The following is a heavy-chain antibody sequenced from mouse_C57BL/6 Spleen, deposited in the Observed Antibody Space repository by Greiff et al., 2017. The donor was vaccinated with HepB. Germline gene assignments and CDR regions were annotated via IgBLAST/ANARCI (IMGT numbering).Heavy chain of an antibody. CDR3: ASPLYYDYNDYAMAY. V-gene: IGHV1-81*01. J-gene: IGHJ4*01. CDR2: IYPRSGNT. Sequence: VQLQQSGAELARPGASVKLSCKASGYTFTSYGISWVKQRTGQGLEWIGEIYPRSGNTYYNEKFKGKATLTADKSSSTAYMELRSLTSEDSAVYFCASPLYYDYNDYAMAYWGQGTSVTVSS. D-gene: IGHD2-4*01. CDR1: GYTFTSYG.